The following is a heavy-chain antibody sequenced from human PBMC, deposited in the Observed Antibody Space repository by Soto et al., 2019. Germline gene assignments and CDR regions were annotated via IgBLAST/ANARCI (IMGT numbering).Heavy chain of an antibody. V-gene: IGHV3-33*01. D-gene: IGHD3-22*01. CDR3: ARDYDSSGYPRYYFDY. CDR2: IWYDGSNK. J-gene: IGHJ4*02. Sequence: QVQLAESGGGVVQPGRSLRLSCAASGFTFNTYGMHWVRQAPGKGLEWVAIIWYDGSNKYYADSVKGRFTISRDNSKNTLYLQMNSLRAEDTAVYYCARDYDSSGYPRYYFDYWGQGTLVTVSS. CDR1: GFTFNTYG.